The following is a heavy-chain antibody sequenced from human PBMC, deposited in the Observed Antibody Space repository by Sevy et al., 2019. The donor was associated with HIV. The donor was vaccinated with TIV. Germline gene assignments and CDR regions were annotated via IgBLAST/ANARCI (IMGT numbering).Heavy chain of an antibody. CDR2: ISGSGGST. CDR3: AKGCMSSSWLFDY. J-gene: IGHJ4*02. V-gene: IGHV3-23*01. Sequence: GGSLRLSCAASGFTFSSYAMSWVRQAPGKGLEWVSAISGSGGSTYYADSVKGRFTISRDNSKNTLYLQMNSLRAEDMAVYYCAKGCMSSSWLFDYWGQGTLVTVSS. CDR1: GFTFSSYA. D-gene: IGHD6-13*01.